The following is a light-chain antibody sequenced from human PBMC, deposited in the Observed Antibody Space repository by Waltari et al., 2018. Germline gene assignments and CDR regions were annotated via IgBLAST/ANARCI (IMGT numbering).Light chain of an antibody. CDR3: QQSYSTLTT. Sequence: DIQMTQSPSSLSASVGDRVTITCRASRTISIYLNWYQQKPGKAPKLLIYTASTLQPGVPSRFSGSGSGTDFTLTISSLQPEDFATYYCQQSYSTLTTFGQGTKVEIK. V-gene: IGKV1-39*01. J-gene: IGKJ1*01. CDR1: RTISIY. CDR2: TAS.